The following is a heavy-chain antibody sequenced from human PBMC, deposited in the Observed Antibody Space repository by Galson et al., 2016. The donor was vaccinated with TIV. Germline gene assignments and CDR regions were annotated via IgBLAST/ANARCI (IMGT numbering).Heavy chain of an antibody. CDR1: GDSVSSTSAA. Sequence: CAISGDSVSSTSAAWNWIRQSPSRGLEWLGRTYYRSKWYNDYALSVKSRITINPDTSKNQVSLQLHSVTPEDTAVYYCARAADTWNDVPFDYWGQGTLVTVSS. J-gene: IGHJ4*02. V-gene: IGHV6-1*01. CDR3: ARAADTWNDVPFDY. CDR2: TYYRSKWYN. D-gene: IGHD1-1*01.